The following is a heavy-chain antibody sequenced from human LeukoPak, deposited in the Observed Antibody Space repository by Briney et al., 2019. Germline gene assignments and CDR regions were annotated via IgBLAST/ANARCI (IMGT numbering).Heavy chain of an antibody. CDR3: ARIEFYYDGSGYLPDY. J-gene: IGHJ4*02. CDR1: GYTFTTYG. Sequence: ASVKVSCKASGYTFTTYGISWVRQAPGQGPEWMGWISAYNGNTKYAQKLQGRVTMTTDTSTSTAYIELRSLRSDDTAVYYCARIEFYYDGSGYLPDYWGQGTLVTVSS. D-gene: IGHD3-22*01. CDR2: ISAYNGNT. V-gene: IGHV1-18*01.